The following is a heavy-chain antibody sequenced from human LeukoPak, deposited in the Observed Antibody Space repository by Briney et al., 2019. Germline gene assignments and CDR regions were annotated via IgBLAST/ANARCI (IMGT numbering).Heavy chain of an antibody. V-gene: IGHV3-23*01. D-gene: IGHD3-10*01. CDR3: TTDQFGQPPWYFDY. CDR2: ISGSGGST. Sequence: GGSLRLSCAASGFTFSSYAMSWVRQAPGKGLEWVSAISGSGGSTYYADSVKGRFTISRDNSKNTLYLQMNSLKTEDTAVYCCTTDQFGQPPWYFDYWGQGTLVTVSS. J-gene: IGHJ4*02. CDR1: GFTFSSYA.